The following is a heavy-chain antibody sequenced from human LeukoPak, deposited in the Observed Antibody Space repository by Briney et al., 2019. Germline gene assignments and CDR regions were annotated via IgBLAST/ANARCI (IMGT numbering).Heavy chain of an antibody. CDR3: ARDLPPGVPAAVNWFDP. D-gene: IGHD2-2*01. CDR2: ISSSSNTI. J-gene: IGHJ5*02. V-gene: IGHV3-48*01. CDR1: GFTFSIYS. Sequence: GGSLRLSCAASGFTFSIYSMNWVRQAPGKGLEWVSYISSSSNTIYYADSVKGRFTISRDNAKNSLYLQMNSLRAEDTAVYYCARDLPPGVPAAVNWFDPWGQGTLVTVSS.